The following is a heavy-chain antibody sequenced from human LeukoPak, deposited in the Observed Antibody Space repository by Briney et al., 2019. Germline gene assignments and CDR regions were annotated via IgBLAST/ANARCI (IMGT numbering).Heavy chain of an antibody. CDR2: INHSGST. CDR3: GRGLGSGSYYHY. V-gene: IGHV4-34*01. CDR1: GGSFSGYY. D-gene: IGHD3-10*01. Sequence: SETLSLTCAVYGGSFSGYYWSWIRQPPGKGLEWIGEINHSGSTNYNPSLKSRVTISVDTSKNQFSLKLSSVTAADTAVYYCGRGLGSGSYYHYWGQGTLVTVSS. J-gene: IGHJ4*02.